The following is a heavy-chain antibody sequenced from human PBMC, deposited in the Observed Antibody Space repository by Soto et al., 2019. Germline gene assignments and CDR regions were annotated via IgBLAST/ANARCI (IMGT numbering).Heavy chain of an antibody. J-gene: IGHJ4*02. CDR2: ISWSGDDT. D-gene: IGHD3-9*01. Sequence: VQLLESGGDLVQPGGSLRLSCAASGFTFSSYAMNWVRQAPGKGLEWVSTISWSGDDTYYLDSVKGRFTISRDNAKNMLYRQMDSLRAEDSAVYYCARDPSTGSADYWGQVTLVIVSS. CDR1: GFTFSSYA. CDR3: ARDPSTGSADY. V-gene: IGHV3-23*01.